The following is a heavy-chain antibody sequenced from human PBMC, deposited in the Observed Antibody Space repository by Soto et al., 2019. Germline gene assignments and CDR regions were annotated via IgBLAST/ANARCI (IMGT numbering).Heavy chain of an antibody. J-gene: IGHJ5*02. D-gene: IGHD2-15*01. CDR3: ARDRGYCSGGSCPRSWFDP. CDR1: GYTFTSYA. Sequence: ASVNVSCKASGYTFTSYAMHCVRQAPGQRLEWMGWINAGNGNTKYSQKFQGRVTITRDTSASTAYMELSSLRSEDTAVYYCARDRGYCSGGSCPRSWFDPWGQGTLVTVSS. V-gene: IGHV1-3*01. CDR2: INAGNGNT.